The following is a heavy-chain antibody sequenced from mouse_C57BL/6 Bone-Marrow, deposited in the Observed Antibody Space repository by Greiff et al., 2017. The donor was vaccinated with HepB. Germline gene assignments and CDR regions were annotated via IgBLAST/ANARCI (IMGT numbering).Heavy chain of an antibody. Sequence: EVKLQESGPGLVKPSQSLSLTCSVTGYSITSGYYWNWIRQFPGNQLEWMGYISYDGSNNYNPSLKNRISITRDTSKTHFFLKLNSVTTEDTATYFCAREGAYDYAFDNWGQGTTLTVSS. V-gene: IGHV3-6*01. D-gene: IGHD2-4*01. J-gene: IGHJ2*01. CDR2: ISYDGSN. CDR3: AREGAYDYAFDN. CDR1: GYSITSGYY.